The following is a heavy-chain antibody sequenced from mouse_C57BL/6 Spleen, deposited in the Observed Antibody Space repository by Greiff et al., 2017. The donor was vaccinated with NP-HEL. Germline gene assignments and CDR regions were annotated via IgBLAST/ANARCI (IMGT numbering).Heavy chain of an antibody. CDR2: INPNNGGT. CDR1: GYTFTDYY. V-gene: IGHV1-26*01. Sequence: EVQLQQSGPELVKPGASVKISCKASGYTFTDYYMNWVKQSHGKSLEWIGDINPNNGGTSYNQKFKGKATLTVDKSSSTAYMELRSLTSEDSAVYYCARSPIRYGPDYFDYWGQGTTLTVSS. J-gene: IGHJ2*01. D-gene: IGHD1-1*01. CDR3: ARSPIRYGPDYFDY.